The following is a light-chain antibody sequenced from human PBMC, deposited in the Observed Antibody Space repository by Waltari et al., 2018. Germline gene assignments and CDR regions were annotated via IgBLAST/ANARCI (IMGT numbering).Light chain of an antibody. J-gene: IGKJ2*01. CDR1: QSVSSY. Sequence: EIVLTQSPATLSLSPGDRATLSCRARQSVSSYLAWYQQKPGQAPRLRIYDASNRATGIPARFSGSGSGTDFTLTISSLEPEDFAVYYCQQRSNWPPGYTFGQGTKLEIK. V-gene: IGKV3-11*01. CDR3: QQRSNWPPGYT. CDR2: DAS.